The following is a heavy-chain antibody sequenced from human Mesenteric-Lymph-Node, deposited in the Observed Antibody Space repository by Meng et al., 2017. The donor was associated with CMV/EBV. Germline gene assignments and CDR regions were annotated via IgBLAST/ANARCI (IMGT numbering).Heavy chain of an antibody. Sequence: SETLSLTCTVSGGSISNYCWRWLRQPPGKGLEWIGYVYSSGSTNYNPSLESRVTISVDASRNEFSLTLTSVTTADTAVYYCARDHRPLWFDPWGQGTLVTVSS. CDR2: VYSSGST. J-gene: IGHJ5*02. CDR3: ARDHRPLWFDP. V-gene: IGHV4-59*01. CDR1: GGSISNYC.